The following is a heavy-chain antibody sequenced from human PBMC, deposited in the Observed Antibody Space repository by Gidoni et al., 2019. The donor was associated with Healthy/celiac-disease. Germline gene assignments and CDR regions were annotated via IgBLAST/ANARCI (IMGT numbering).Heavy chain of an antibody. V-gene: IGHV3-30-3*01. CDR1: GFTFSSYA. CDR2: ISYDGSNK. Sequence: QVQLVESGGGVVHPGRSLRLSCAALGFTFSSYAMHWVRQAPGKGLGWVAVISYDGSNKYYADSVKGRFTISRDNSKNTLYLQMNSLRAEDTAVYYCARVRVGPYDYWGQGTLVTVSS. D-gene: IGHD1-26*01. CDR3: ARVRVGPYDY. J-gene: IGHJ4*02.